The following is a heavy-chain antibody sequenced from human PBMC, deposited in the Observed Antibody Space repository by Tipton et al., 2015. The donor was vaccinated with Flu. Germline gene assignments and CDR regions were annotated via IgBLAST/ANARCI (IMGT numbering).Heavy chain of an antibody. CDR2: IYDTGIT. CDR3: AMSYRLYWYFDL. J-gene: IGHJ2*01. D-gene: IGHD3-10*01. Sequence: TLSLTCTVSGGSIGSYYWNWIRQAPGKGLEWIGSIYDTGITNYNPSLKSRVAMSVDTSKNQISLELRSVAAADTAVYHCAMSYRLYWYFDLWGRGTLVTVSS. V-gene: IGHV4-59*01. CDR1: GGSIGSYY.